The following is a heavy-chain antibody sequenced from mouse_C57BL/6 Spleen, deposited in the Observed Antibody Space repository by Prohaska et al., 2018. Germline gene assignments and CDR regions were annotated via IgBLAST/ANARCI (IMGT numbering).Heavy chain of an antibody. CDR2: IRLKSDTYST. CDR3: TKDCDTVAY. V-gene: IGHV6-3*01. J-gene: IGHJ3*01. Sequence: LEWVPQIRLKSDTYSTHYAESVKGRFTISRDDSKSSVYLQMNNLRAEDTGIYYCTKDCDTVAYCGLGTLVTGSA.